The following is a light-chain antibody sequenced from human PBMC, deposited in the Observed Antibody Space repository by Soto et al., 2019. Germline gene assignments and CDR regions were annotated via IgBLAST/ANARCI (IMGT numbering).Light chain of an antibody. Sequence: SYELTQPPSVSVAPGQTATITCGGNNIGSNRVHWYQQKPGQAPVVIVSDDSDRPSGIPERISGSNSGKTASLTISRVEVGDEADYYCQVWDTSADYRGVVFGARTKLTVL. CDR1: NIGSNR. CDR2: DDS. CDR3: QVWDTSADYRGVV. J-gene: IGLJ2*01. V-gene: IGLV3-21*02.